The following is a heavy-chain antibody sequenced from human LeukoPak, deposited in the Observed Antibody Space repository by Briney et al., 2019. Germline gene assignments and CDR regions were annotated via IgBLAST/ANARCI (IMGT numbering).Heavy chain of an antibody. CDR2: INHSGST. V-gene: IGHV4-34*01. D-gene: IGHD3-3*01. Sequence: SETLSLTCAVYGGSFSGYYWSWIRQPPGKGLEWIGGINHSGSTNYSPSLKSRVTISVDTSKNHFSLKLSSVTAADTAVYYCARGVNDFWSGYGGIFDYWGQGTLVTVSS. CDR1: GGSFSGYY. CDR3: ARGVNDFWSGYGGIFDY. J-gene: IGHJ4*02.